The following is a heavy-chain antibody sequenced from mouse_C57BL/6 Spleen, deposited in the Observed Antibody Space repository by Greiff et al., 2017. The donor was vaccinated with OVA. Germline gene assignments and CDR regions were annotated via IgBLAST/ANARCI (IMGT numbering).Heavy chain of an antibody. CDR1: GYTFTSYW. CDR2: IDPSDSYT. J-gene: IGHJ4*01. Sequence: QVQLQQPGAELVMPGASVKLSCKASGYTFTSYWMHWVKQRPGQGLEWIGEIDPSDSYTNYNQKFKGKSTLTVDKSSSPAYMQLSSLTSEDSAVYYCAIYNGNYEGYDMDYWGQGTSVTVSS. D-gene: IGHD2-1*01. CDR3: AIYNGNYEGYDMDY. V-gene: IGHV1-69*01.